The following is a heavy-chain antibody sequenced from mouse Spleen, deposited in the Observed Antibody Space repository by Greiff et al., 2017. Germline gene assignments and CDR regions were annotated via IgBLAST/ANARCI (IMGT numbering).Heavy chain of an antibody. CDR2: INPYNGDT. Sequence: VQLKQSGPELVKPGDSVKISCKASGYSFTGYFMNWVMQSHGKSLEWIGRINPYNGDTFYNQKFKGKATLTVDKSSSTAHMELRSLTSEDSAVYYCARGGGSLYYAMDYWGQGTSVTVSS. J-gene: IGHJ4*01. CDR1: GYSFTGYF. CDR3: ARGGGSLYYAMDY. V-gene: IGHV1-20*01.